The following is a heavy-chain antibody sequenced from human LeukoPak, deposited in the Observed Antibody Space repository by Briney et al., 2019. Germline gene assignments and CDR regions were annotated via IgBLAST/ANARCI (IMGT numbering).Heavy chain of an antibody. D-gene: IGHD5-18*01. CDR3: ARGGGGYSYGHYYYYMDV. J-gene: IGHJ6*03. CDR2: INHSGST. Sequence: SETLSLTCAVYGGSFSGYYWSWIRQPPGKGLEWIGEINHSGSTNYNPSLKSRVTISVDTSKNQFSLKLSSVTAADTAVYYCARGGGGYSYGHYYYYMDVWGKGTTVTVSS. V-gene: IGHV4-34*01. CDR1: GGSFSGYY.